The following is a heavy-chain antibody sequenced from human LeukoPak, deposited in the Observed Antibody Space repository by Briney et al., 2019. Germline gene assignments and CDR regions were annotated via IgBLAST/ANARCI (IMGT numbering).Heavy chain of an antibody. CDR2: ISGSGGST. CDR1: GFTFSDYA. D-gene: IGHD3-10*01. Sequence: GGSLRLSCAPSGFTFSDYAMNWVRQAPGKGLEWVSAISGSGGSTYYADSVKGRFTISRDNSRNTLYLQMNSLRAEDTAVYYCAKLIQYYYGSGSYELPDYWGQGTLVTVSS. CDR3: AKLIQYYYGSGSYELPDY. J-gene: IGHJ4*02. V-gene: IGHV3-23*01.